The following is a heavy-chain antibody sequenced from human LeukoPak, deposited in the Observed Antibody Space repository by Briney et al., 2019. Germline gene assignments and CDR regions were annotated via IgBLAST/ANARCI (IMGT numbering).Heavy chain of an antibody. D-gene: IGHD3-9*01. CDR3: AKEGNYDILTGYYKSQEFDY. V-gene: IGHV3-33*06. CDR2: IWYDGSNK. Sequence: GGSLRLSCAASGFTFCSYGMHWVRQAPGKGLEWVAVIWYDGSNKYYADSVKGRFTISRDNSKNTLYLQMNSLRAEDTAVYYCAKEGNYDILTGYYKSQEFDYWGQGTLVTVSS. CDR1: GFTFCSYG. J-gene: IGHJ4*02.